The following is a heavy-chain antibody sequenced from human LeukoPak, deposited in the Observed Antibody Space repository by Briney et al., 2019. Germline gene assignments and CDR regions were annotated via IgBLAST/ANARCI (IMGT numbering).Heavy chain of an antibody. J-gene: IGHJ5*02. CDR3: ARGLENPGTNWFDP. Sequence: PGGSLRLSCAASGFTFSSYSMNWVRQAPGKGLEWASSISSSSSYIYYADSVKGRFTISRDNAKNSLYLQMNSLRAEDTAVYYCARGLENPGTNWFDPWGQGTLVTVSS. D-gene: IGHD1-1*01. CDR2: ISSSSSYI. CDR1: GFTFSSYS. V-gene: IGHV3-21*01.